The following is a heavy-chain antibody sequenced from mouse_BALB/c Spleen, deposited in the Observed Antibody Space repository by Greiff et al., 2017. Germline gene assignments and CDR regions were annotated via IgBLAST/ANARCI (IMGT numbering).Heavy chain of an antibody. Sequence: EVQGVESGGGLVKPGGSLKLSCAASGFTFSSYAMSWVRQTPEKRLEWVASISSGGSTYYPDSVKGRFTISRDNARNILYLQMSSLRSEDTAMYYCARDYRYDGYAMDYWGQGTSVTVSS. D-gene: IGHD2-14*01. CDR2: ISSGGST. CDR3: ARDYRYDGYAMDY. J-gene: IGHJ4*01. V-gene: IGHV5-6-5*01. CDR1: GFTFSSYA.